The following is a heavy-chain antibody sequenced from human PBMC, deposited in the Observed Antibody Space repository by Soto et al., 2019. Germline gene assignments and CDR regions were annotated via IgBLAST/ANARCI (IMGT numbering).Heavy chain of an antibody. CDR1: GYTFSSIG. V-gene: IGHV1-18*01. CDR3: ASTKYDSSAYYYWYLGL. D-gene: IGHD3-22*01. J-gene: IGHJ2*01. Sequence: ASVKVSCKASGYTFSSIGISWVRQAPGQGLEWMGWISPYKGNTHYAQGLQGRVTMTTDTSTSTAYMELRSLRSEDTAVYYCASTKYDSSAYYYWYLGLWGRGTLVTVSS. CDR2: ISPYKGNT.